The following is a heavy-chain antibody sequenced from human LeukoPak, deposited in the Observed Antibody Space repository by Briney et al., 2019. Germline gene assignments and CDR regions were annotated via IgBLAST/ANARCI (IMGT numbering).Heavy chain of an antibody. CDR3: AKNRATGLAFYDY. CDR2: ISAGAGYI. V-gene: IGHV3-23*01. J-gene: IGHJ4*02. Sequence: GESLRLSCAASGFTFNSYAMTWVRQAPGKGLEWVSAISAGAGYIYYADSVKGRFTSSRDNSKSTLYLQMSNLRAEDTAVYFCAKNRATGLAFYDYWGQGTQVTVSS. D-gene: IGHD5-24*01. CDR1: GFTFNSYA.